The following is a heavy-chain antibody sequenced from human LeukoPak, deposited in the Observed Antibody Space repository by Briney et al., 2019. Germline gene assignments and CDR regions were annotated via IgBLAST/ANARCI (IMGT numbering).Heavy chain of an antibody. CDR1: GGTFSSYA. D-gene: IGHD3-16*02. CDR3: AREGGGIAYPHYYFDY. CDR2: IIPIFGTA. Sequence: SVKVSCKASGGTFSSYAISWVRQAPGQGLECMGGIIPIFGTANYAQKFQGRVTITTDESTSTAYMELSSLRSEDTAVYYCAREGGGIAYPHYYFDYWGQGTLVTVSS. V-gene: IGHV1-69*05. J-gene: IGHJ4*02.